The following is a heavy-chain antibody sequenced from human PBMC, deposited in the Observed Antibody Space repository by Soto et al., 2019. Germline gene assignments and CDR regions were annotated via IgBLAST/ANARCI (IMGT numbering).Heavy chain of an antibody. Sequence: EVQLVESGGGLVQPGGSLKLSCAASGFTFSGSAMHWVRQASGKGLEWVGRIRSKANSYATAYAASVKGRFTISRDDSNNTAYLQMNSLKTEDTAVYYCTRHPPIVGATGGDYWGQGTLVTVSS. D-gene: IGHD1-26*01. CDR3: TRHPPIVGATGGDY. CDR2: IRSKANSYAT. J-gene: IGHJ4*02. CDR1: GFTFSGSA. V-gene: IGHV3-73*02.